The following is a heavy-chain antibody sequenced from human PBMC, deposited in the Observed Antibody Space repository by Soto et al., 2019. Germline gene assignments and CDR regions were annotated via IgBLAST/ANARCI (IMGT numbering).Heavy chain of an antibody. V-gene: IGHV3-21*01. CDR2: ISSSSSYI. Sequence: GGSLRLSCAASGFTFSSYSMNWVRQAPGKGLEWVSSISSSSSYIYYADSVKGRFTISRDNAKNSLYLQMNSLRAEDTAVYYCAGEDTMVPDDYWGQGTLVTVSS. CDR3: AGEDTMVPDDY. D-gene: IGHD3-10*01. CDR1: GFTFSSYS. J-gene: IGHJ4*02.